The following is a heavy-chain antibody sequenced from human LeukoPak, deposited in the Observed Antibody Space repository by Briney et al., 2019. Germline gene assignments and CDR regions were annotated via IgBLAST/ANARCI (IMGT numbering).Heavy chain of an antibody. V-gene: IGHV3-23*01. J-gene: IGHJ3*02. CDR3: AKVVAGTYDAFDI. CDR1: GFTFSSYA. D-gene: IGHD6-19*01. Sequence: GGSLRLSCAASGFTFSSYAMGWVRQAPGKGLEWVSAISGSGAGTYYTDSVKGRFTISRDTSKNTLFLQMNSLRAEDTAVYYCAKVVAGTYDAFDIWGQGTMVTVSS. CDR2: ISGSGAGT.